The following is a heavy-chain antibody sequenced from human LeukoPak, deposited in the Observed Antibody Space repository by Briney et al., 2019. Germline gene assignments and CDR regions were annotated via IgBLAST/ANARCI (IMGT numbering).Heavy chain of an antibody. V-gene: IGHV1-18*04. J-gene: IGHJ4*02. CDR3: AREPLEGGVDY. D-gene: IGHD3-16*01. CDR1: GYTFTSYG. CDR2: ISAYNGNT. Sequence: EASVKVPCKASGYTFTSYGINWVRQAPGQGLEWMGWISAYNGNTKYVQKFQGRVTMTTDTSTSTVYMELRSLRSDDTAVYYCAREPLEGGVDYWGQGTLVTVSS.